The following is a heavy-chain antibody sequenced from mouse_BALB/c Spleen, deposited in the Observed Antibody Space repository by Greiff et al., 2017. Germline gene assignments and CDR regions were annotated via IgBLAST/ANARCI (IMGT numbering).Heavy chain of an antibody. J-gene: IGHJ4*01. CDR1: GYTFTSYT. D-gene: IGHD1-1*01. CDR3: ARCTTVYYAMDY. V-gene: IGHV1-4*01. CDR2: INPSSGYT. Sequence: QVQLKQSGAELARPGASVKMSCKASGYTFTSYTMHWVKQRPGQGLEWIGYINPSSGYTNYNQKFKDKATFTADKSSSTAYMQLSSLTSEDSAVYYCARCTTVYYAMDYWGQGTSVTVSS.